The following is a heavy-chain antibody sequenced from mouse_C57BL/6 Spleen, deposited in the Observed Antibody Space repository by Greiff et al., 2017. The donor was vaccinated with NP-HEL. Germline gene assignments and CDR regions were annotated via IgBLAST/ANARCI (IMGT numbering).Heavy chain of an antibody. D-gene: IGHD2-4*01. V-gene: IGHV1-78*01. Sequence: VKVVESDAELVKPGASVKISCKVSGYTFTDHTIHWMKQRPEQGLEWIGYIYPRDGSTKYNEKFKGKATLTADKSSSTAYMQLNSLTSEDSAVYFCAIYYDYDGYFDYWGQGTTLTVSS. CDR1: GYTFTDHT. J-gene: IGHJ2*01. CDR3: AIYYDYDGYFDY. CDR2: IYPRDGST.